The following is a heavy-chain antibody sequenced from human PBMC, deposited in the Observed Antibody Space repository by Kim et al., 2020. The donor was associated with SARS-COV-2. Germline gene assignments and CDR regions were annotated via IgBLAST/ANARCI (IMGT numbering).Heavy chain of an antibody. CDR2: ISYDGSNK. CDR3: ARGSAWYYYGMDV. J-gene: IGHJ6*02. V-gene: IGHV3-30-3*01. CDR1: GFTFSSYA. Sequence: GGSLRLSCAASGFTFSSYAMHWVRQAPGKGLEWVAVISYDGSNKYYADSVKGRFTISRDNSKNTLYLQMNSLRAEDTAVYYCARGSAWYYYGMDVWGQGT. D-gene: IGHD3-3*01.